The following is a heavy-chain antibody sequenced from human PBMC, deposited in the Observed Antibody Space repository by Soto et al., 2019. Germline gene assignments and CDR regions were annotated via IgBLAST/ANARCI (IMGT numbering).Heavy chain of an antibody. D-gene: IGHD6-19*01. Sequence: RVGESLKISCKGSGYSFTSYWVGWVRQMPGKGLEWMGIIYPGDSDTRYSPSFQGQVTISADKSISTAYLQWSSLKASDTAMYYCARPIHGTSSGWYRYYFDSWGQGTPVTVSS. V-gene: IGHV5-51*01. CDR2: IYPGDSDT. CDR1: GYSFTSYW. J-gene: IGHJ4*02. CDR3: ARPIHGTSSGWYRYYFDS.